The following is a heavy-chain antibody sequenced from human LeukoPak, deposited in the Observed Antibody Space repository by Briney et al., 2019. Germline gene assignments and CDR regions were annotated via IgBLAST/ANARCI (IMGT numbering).Heavy chain of an antibody. J-gene: IGHJ5*02. V-gene: IGHV4-39*07. CDR2: IYHSGST. CDR1: ADSITSSSYY. Sequence: SETLSLTCSVFADSITSSSYYWAWIRQSPEKGLEWIGYIYHSGSTYYNPSLKSRVTISVDRSKNQFSLKLSSVTAADTAVYYCARDRMSRGTSGGAPWGQGTLVTVSS. CDR3: ARDRMSRGTSGGAP. D-gene: IGHD1-1*01.